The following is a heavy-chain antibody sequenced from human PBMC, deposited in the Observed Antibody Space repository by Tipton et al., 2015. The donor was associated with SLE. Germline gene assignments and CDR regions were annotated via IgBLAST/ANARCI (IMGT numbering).Heavy chain of an antibody. Sequence: TLSLTCTVSGGSISSYYRSWIRQPPGKGLEWIGYIYYSGSTNYNPSLKSRVTISVDTSKNQFSLKLSSVTAADTAVYYCAREYSNNWGYMDVWGKGTTVTVSS. CDR1: GGSISSYY. CDR2: IYYSGST. J-gene: IGHJ6*03. D-gene: IGHD4-11*01. V-gene: IGHV4-59*01. CDR3: AREYSNNWGYMDV.